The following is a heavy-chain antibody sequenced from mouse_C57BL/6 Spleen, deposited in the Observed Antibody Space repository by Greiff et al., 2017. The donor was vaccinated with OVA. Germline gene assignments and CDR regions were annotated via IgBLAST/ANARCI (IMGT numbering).Heavy chain of an antibody. CDR2: IYPGDGDT. V-gene: IGHV1-82*01. CDR1: GYAFSSSW. Sequence: QVQLKESGPELVKPGASVKISCKASGYAFSSSWMNWVKQRPGKGLEWIGRIYPGDGDTNYNGKFKGKATLTADKSSSTAYMQLSSLTSEDSAVYFCARSDYSKDYWGQGTTLTVSS. J-gene: IGHJ2*01. D-gene: IGHD2-5*01. CDR3: ARSDYSKDY.